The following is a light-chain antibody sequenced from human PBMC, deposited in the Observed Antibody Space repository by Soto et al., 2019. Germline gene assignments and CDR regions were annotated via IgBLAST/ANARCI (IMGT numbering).Light chain of an antibody. CDR2: DVS. CDR3: SSYTSSNTVV. J-gene: IGLJ3*02. CDR1: SSDVGGYNY. V-gene: IGLV2-14*01. Sequence: ALTQPASVSESPGQSITISCTGTSSDVGGYNYVSWYQQHPGKAPKLMIYDVSYRPPGISSRFSGSKSGNTASLTISGLQAEDEADYYCSSYTSSNTVVFGGGTKLTVL.